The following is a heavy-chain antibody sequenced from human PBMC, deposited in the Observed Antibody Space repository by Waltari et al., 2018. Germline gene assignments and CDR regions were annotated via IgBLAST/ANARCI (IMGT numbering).Heavy chain of an antibody. V-gene: IGHV4-59*08. CDR3: ARLLDSSGPFDY. D-gene: IGHD3-22*01. CDR1: GGSIRSSS. J-gene: IGHJ4*02. CDR2: IYYSGST. Sequence: QVQLQESGPGLVKPSETLSLTCTVSGGSIRSSSWCWTRQPPGKGLEWIGYIYYSGSTTYNPPLKSRVTISVDTSKNQFSLKLSSVTAADTAVYYCARLLDSSGPFDYWGQGTLVTVSS.